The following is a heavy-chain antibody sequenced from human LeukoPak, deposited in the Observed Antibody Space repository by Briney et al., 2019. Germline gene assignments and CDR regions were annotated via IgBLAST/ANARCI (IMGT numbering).Heavy chain of an antibody. D-gene: IGHD3-22*01. CDR1: GGSFSGYY. V-gene: IGHV4-34*01. Sequence: PSETLSLTCAVYGGSFSGYYWSWIRQPPGKGLEWIGEINHSGSTNYNPSLKSRVTISVDTSKNQFSLKLSSVTAADTAVYYCARGLYYYDSSGYYGNWFDPWGQGTLVTVSS. CDR3: ARGLYYYDSSGYYGNWFDP. CDR2: INHSGST. J-gene: IGHJ5*02.